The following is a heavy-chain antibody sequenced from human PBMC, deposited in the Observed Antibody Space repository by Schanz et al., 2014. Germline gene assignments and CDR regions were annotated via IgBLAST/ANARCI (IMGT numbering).Heavy chain of an antibody. V-gene: IGHV3-66*01. CDR2: IYSGIGA. CDR3: ARVHHYDPSGWGYFDY. D-gene: IGHD3-22*01. J-gene: IGHJ4*02. CDR1: GFTVSSNH. Sequence: EGQLAESGGGLVHPGGSLRLSCAVSGFTVSSNHMSWVRQAPGKGLEWVSVIYSGIGAYYADSVKDRFTVSRDNSKNTVYLQMNRLRAEDTAVYYCARVHHYDPSGWGYFDYWGQGALVTVSS.